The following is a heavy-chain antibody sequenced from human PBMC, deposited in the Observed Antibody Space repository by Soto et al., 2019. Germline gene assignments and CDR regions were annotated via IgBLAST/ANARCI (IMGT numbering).Heavy chain of an antibody. CDR2: INYSGNT. Sequence: QVQLQQWGAGLLKPSETLSLTCAVYGGSLSGYYWSWIRQPPGKALEWIGEINYSGNTNYNPSLKSRDTITVDTSKNQLFLNLSSVTAADTAMYYCARHHVRGRTIAGAAEFWGQGTLVTVSS. CDR3: ARHHVRGRTIAGAAEF. CDR1: GGSLSGYY. J-gene: IGHJ4*02. D-gene: IGHD1-26*01. V-gene: IGHV4-34*01.